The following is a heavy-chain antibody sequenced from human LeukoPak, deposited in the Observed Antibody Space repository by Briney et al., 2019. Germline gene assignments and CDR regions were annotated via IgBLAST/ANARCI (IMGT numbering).Heavy chain of an antibody. D-gene: IGHD6-13*01. V-gene: IGHV4-4*07. CDR2: IYSSGST. Sequence: PSETLSLTCTVSGDSISNYYWSWIRQPAGKGLEWIGRIYSSGSTNDNPSLKSRVTMSVDTSKNQFSLKVSSVTAADTAVYHCAREAAAGTFYFDYWGQGTLVTVSS. CDR1: GDSISNYY. CDR3: AREAAAGTFYFDY. J-gene: IGHJ4*02.